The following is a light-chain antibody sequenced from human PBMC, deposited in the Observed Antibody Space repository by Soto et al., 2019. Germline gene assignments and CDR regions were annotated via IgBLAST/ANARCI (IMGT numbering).Light chain of an antibody. CDR3: QQRHMWPIT. V-gene: IGKV3-11*01. CDR2: DAS. CDR1: QSVSSY. Sequence: EIVLTQSPATLCLSPGERATLSCRASQSVSSYLAWYQQKPGQAPRLLVYDASNRATGIPARFSGSGSGTDFTLTISSLEPEDSAVYYCQQRHMWPITFGQGTLLEIK. J-gene: IGKJ5*01.